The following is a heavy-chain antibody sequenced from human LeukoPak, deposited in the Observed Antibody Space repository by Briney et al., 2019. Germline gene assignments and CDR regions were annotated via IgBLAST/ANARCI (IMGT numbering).Heavy chain of an antibody. CDR1: RGTFSSYA. V-gene: IGHV1-69*05. CDR3: ARGHGYDFWSGPVPFYYYYYMDV. CDR2: IIPIFGTA. J-gene: IGHJ6*03. Sequence: SVKVSRKASRGTFSSYAISWVRQAPGQGLEWMGRIIPIFGTANYAQKFQGRVTITTDESTITAYMELSSLRSEDTAVYYCARGHGYDFWSGPVPFYYYYYMDVWGKGTTVTVSS. D-gene: IGHD3-3*01.